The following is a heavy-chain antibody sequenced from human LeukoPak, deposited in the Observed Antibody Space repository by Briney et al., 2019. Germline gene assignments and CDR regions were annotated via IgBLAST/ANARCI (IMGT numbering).Heavy chain of an antibody. Sequence: SQTLSLTCAVHGGSFSGYYWSWIRQPPETGLEWIGEVHHSGSTSYNPSLKRRVTISVDTSKNQFSLKLSSVTAADTAVYYCARAGGLVLQLVPLDLWGQGTLVTVSS. CDR1: GGSFSGYY. V-gene: IGHV4-34*01. J-gene: IGHJ5*02. CDR2: VHHSGST. CDR3: ARAGGLVLQLVPLDL. D-gene: IGHD3/OR15-3a*01.